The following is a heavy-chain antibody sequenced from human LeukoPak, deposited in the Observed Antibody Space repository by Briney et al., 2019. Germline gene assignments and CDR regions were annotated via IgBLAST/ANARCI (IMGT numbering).Heavy chain of an antibody. Sequence: GGSLRLSCAASGFTFSSYGMHWVRQAPGKGLEWVAVISYDGSNKYYADSVKGPFTISRDNSKNTLYLQMNSLRAEDTAVYYCAKVRGLRDFWSGYEFDYWGQGTLVTVSS. J-gene: IGHJ4*02. CDR2: ISYDGSNK. CDR1: GFTFSSYG. D-gene: IGHD3-3*01. V-gene: IGHV3-30*18. CDR3: AKVRGLRDFWSGYEFDY.